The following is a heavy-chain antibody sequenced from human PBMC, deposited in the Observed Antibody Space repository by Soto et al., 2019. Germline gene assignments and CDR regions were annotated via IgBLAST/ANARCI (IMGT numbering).Heavy chain of an antibody. CDR3: ARTSLVAGLVY. V-gene: IGHV3-33*01. CDR1: GFTFSSYG. D-gene: IGHD2-15*01. Sequence: QVQLVESGGGVVQPGRSLRLSCAASGFTFSSYGMHWVRQAPGKGLEWVAVIWYDGSNKYYADSVKGRFTISRDNSKNTLYLQMNSLRAEDTAVYYCARTSLVAGLVYWGQGTLVTVSS. J-gene: IGHJ4*02. CDR2: IWYDGSNK.